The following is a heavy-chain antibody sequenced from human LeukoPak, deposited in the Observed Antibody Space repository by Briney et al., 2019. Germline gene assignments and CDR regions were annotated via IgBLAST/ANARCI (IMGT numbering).Heavy chain of an antibody. V-gene: IGHV3-11*01. Sequence: MPGGSLRLSCAASGFTFSDYYMSWIRQAPGKGLEWVSYISSSGSTIYYADSVKGRFTISRDNAKNSLYLQMNSLRAEDTAVYYCARDGRIIAVAEFDYWAREPWSPSPQ. CDR1: GFTFSDYY. CDR2: ISSSGSTI. CDR3: ARDGRIIAVAEFDY. D-gene: IGHD6-19*01. J-gene: IGHJ4*02.